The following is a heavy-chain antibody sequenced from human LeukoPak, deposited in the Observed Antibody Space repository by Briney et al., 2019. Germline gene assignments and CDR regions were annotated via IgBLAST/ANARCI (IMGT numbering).Heavy chain of an antibody. Sequence: SETLSLTCTVSGGSISTYYWSWIRQPPGKGLEWIGYVYYSGSTNYNPSLKSRVTISVDTSKNQFSLKLSSVTAADTAVYYCASPRARGSYSAFDIWGQGTMVTVSS. CDR2: VYYSGST. CDR1: GGSISTYY. CDR3: ASPRARGSYSAFDI. J-gene: IGHJ3*02. V-gene: IGHV4-59*12. D-gene: IGHD1-26*01.